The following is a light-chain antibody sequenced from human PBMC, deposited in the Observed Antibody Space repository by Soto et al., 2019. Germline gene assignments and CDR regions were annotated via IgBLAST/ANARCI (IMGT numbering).Light chain of an antibody. V-gene: IGKV1-5*03. Sequence: DIQVTQSPSALSASVGDRVTITCRASRDISTSLAWYQQKPGRAPKVLVYEVSNLEYGVPSSVSGSGSGTEFTLTISGLQPDDFATYYCQQYNSFPLTFGGGTKVEI. CDR2: EVS. CDR3: QQYNSFPLT. J-gene: IGKJ4*01. CDR1: RDISTS.